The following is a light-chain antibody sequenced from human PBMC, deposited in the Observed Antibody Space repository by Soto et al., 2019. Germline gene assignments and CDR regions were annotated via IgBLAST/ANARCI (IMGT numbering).Light chain of an antibody. CDR3: QQYENRPT. CDR1: QSISRW. CDR2: DAS. V-gene: IGKV1-33*01. Sequence: QMTQARPTLTASVGDRVNNSGRASQSISRWLAWYQQKPGRAPKLLIYDASNLEAGVPSRFRGSGSGTDFTFTISRLQPEDIATYYCQQYENRPTFGQGTRLENK. J-gene: IGKJ5*01.